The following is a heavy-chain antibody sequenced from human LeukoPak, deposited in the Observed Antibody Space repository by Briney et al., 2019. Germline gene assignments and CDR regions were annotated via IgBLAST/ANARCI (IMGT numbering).Heavy chain of an antibody. J-gene: IGHJ4*02. CDR3: ARDLCSSTSCYSDPGDY. Sequence: SPGGSLRLSCAASRFTFSAYYMSWIRQAPGKGLEWVSYISSSSSYTNYADSVKGRFTISRDNAKNSLYLQMNSLRAEDTAVYYCARDLCSSTSCYSDPGDYWGQGTLVTVSS. CDR2: ISSSSSYT. CDR1: RFTFSAYY. V-gene: IGHV3-11*06. D-gene: IGHD2-2*01.